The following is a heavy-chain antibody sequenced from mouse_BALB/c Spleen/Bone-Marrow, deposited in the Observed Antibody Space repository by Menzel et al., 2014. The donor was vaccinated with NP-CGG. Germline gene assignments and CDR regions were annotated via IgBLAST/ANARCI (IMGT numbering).Heavy chain of an antibody. V-gene: IGHV14-3*02. Sequence: EVQLQESGAELVKPGASVKLSCTASGFNIKDTYMHWVKQRPEQGLEWIGRIDPANGSTKYDPKFQGKATITADTSSNTAYLQLSSLTSEDTAVYYCATGFAYWGQGTPVTVSA. CDR2: IDPANGST. J-gene: IGHJ3*01. CDR3: ATGFAY. CDR1: GFNIKDTY.